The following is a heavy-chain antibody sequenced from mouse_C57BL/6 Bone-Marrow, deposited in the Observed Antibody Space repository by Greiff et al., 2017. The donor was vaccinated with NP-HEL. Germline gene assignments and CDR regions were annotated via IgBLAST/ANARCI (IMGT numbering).Heavy chain of an antibody. CDR3: ARDGYYCSRLWYFEG. D-gene: IGHD1-1*01. V-gene: IGHV7-1*01. CDR2: SRNKANDYTT. Sequence: EVNVVESGGGLVQSGRSLRLSCATSGFTFSDFYMEWVRQAPGKGLEWIAASRNKANDYTTEYSASVKGRFIVSRDTSQSFLYLQMNALRAEDTAIYYGARDGYYCSRLWYFEGWGKGTTVTVSS. J-gene: IGHJ1*03. CDR1: GFTFSDFY.